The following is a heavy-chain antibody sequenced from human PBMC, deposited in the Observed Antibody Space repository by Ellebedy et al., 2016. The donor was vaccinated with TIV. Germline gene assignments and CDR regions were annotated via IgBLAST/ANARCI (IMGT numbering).Heavy chain of an antibody. CDR2: ISSGGKYI. D-gene: IGHD3-3*01. J-gene: IGHJ4*02. Sequence: GESLKISCAASGFSFSNYDMNWVRQAPGKGLEWVSSISSGGKYIYYADSLKDRFTISRDNAKNSLYLQMNSLRAEDTAVYFCAREGLFGVVIFNAFDHWGQGTLVTVSS. CDR1: GFSFSNYD. V-gene: IGHV3-21*01. CDR3: AREGLFGVVIFNAFDH.